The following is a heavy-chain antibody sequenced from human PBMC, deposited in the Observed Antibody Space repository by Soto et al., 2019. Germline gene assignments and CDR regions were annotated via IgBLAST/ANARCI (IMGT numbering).Heavy chain of an antibody. CDR3: ARAYSSGSDY. J-gene: IGHJ4*02. D-gene: IGHD6-19*01. CDR2: ISYDGSNK. CDR1: GFTFSSYG. V-gene: IGHV3-30*03. Sequence: LRLSCAASGFTFSSYGMHWVRQAPGKGLEWVAVISYDGSNKYYADSVKGRFTISRDNSKNTLYLQMNSLRAEDTAVYYCARAYSSGSDYWGQGTLVTVSS.